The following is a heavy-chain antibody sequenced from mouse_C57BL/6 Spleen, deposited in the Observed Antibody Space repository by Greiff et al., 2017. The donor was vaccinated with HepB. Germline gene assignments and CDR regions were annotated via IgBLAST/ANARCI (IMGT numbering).Heavy chain of an antibody. V-gene: IGHV1-82*01. CDR2: IYPGDGDT. CDR3: ARVGYDEYFDV. Sequence: LEESGPELVKPGASVKISCKASGYAFSSSWMNWVKQRPGKGLEWIGRIYPGDGDTNYNGKFKGKATLTADKSSSTAYMQLSSLTSEDSAVYFCARVGYDEYFDVWGTGTTVTVSS. J-gene: IGHJ1*03. CDR1: GYAFSSSW. D-gene: IGHD2-2*01.